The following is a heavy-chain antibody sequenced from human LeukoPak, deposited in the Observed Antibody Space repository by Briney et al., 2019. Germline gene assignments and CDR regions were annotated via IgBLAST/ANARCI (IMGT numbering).Heavy chain of an antibody. J-gene: IGHJ4*02. CDR3: ARGDIVVVVAATFDY. D-gene: IGHD2-15*01. V-gene: IGHV4-39*07. Sequence: SETLSLTCTVSGGSISSSSYYWGWIRQPPGKGLGWIGSIYYSGSTYYNPSLKSRVTISVDTSKSQFSLKLSSVTAADTAVYYCARGDIVVVVAATFDYWGQGTLVTVSS. CDR1: GGSISSSSYY. CDR2: IYYSGST.